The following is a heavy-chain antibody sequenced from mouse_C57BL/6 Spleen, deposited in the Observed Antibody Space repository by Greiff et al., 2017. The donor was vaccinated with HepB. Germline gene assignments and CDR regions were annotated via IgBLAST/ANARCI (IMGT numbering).Heavy chain of an antibody. CDR3: ARDVYYGSGWYFDV. Sequence: EVQLVESGGGLVKPGGSLKLSCAASGFTFSSYAMSWVRQTPEKRLEWVATISDGGSYTYYPDNVKGRFTISRDNAKNNLYLQMSHLKSEDTAMYYCARDVYYGSGWYFDVWGTGTTVTVSS. V-gene: IGHV5-4*01. CDR1: GFTFSSYA. J-gene: IGHJ1*03. CDR2: ISDGGSYT. D-gene: IGHD1-1*01.